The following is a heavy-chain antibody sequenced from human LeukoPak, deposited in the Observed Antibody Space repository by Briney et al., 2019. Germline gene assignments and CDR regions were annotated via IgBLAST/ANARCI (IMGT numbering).Heavy chain of an antibody. CDR3: AKDPYSSGAPGHFDY. CDR1: GFTFSSYG. J-gene: IGHJ4*02. CDR2: ISYDGSNK. Sequence: PGRSLRLSCAASGFTFSSYGMHWVRQVPGKGLEWVAVISYDGSNKYYADSVKGRFTISRDNSKNTLYLQMNSLRAEDTAVYYCAKDPYSSGAPGHFDYWGQGTLVTVSS. V-gene: IGHV3-30*18. D-gene: IGHD6-19*01.